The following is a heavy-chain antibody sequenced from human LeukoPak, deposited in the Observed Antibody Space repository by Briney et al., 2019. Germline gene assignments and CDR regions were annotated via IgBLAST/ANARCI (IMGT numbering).Heavy chain of an antibody. CDR1: GFSLSTSGMY. Sequence: SGPALVKPTQTLTLTCTFSGFSLSTSGMYVGWIRQSPGKALGWLALIDWDDDKYYSTSLKTRLTISKDTSKNQVVLTMTNMDPVDTATYYCARERDIYGASFDYWGQGTLVTVPS. V-gene: IGHV2-70*01. CDR3: ARERDIYGASFDY. J-gene: IGHJ4*02. CDR2: IDWDDDK. D-gene: IGHD4/OR15-4a*01.